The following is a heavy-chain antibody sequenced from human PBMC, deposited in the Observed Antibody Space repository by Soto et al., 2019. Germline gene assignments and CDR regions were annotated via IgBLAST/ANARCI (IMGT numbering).Heavy chain of an antibody. D-gene: IGHD2-2*01. Sequence: GGSLRLSCAASGFTFSSYSMNWVRQAPGKGLEWVSSISSSSSYIYYADSVKGRFTISRDNAKNSLYLQMNSLRAEDTAVYYCARDDIGGIVVVPANDYWGQGTLVTVSS. V-gene: IGHV3-21*01. CDR3: ARDDIGGIVVVPANDY. J-gene: IGHJ4*02. CDR1: GFTFSSYS. CDR2: ISSSSSYI.